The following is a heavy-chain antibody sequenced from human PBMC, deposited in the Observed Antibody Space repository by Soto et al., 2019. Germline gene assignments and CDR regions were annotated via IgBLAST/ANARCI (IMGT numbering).Heavy chain of an antibody. CDR2: FDPEDGET. D-gene: IGHD2-2*01. J-gene: IGHJ6*02. CDR3: ATRSIVLVPAATLLYGMDV. Sequence: ASVKVSCKVSGYTLTELSMHWVRQAPGKGLEWMGGFDPEDGETIYAQKLQGRVTMTEDTSTDTAYMELGRLRSEDTAVYYCATRSIVLVPAATLLYGMDVWGQGTTVTVSS. V-gene: IGHV1-24*01. CDR1: GYTLTELS.